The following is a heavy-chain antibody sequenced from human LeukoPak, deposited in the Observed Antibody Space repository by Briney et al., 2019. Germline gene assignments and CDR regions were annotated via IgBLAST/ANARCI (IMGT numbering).Heavy chain of an antibody. CDR2: INHSGST. Sequence: SETLSLTCTVSGGSIHNNYWSWIRQPPGKGLEWIGEINHSGSTNYNPSLKSRVTISVDTSKNQFSLKLSSVTAADTAVYYCARGLRRWLPSYYFDYWGQGTLVTVSS. D-gene: IGHD5-12*01. CDR1: GGSIHNNY. CDR3: ARGLRRWLPSYYFDY. J-gene: IGHJ4*02. V-gene: IGHV4-34*01.